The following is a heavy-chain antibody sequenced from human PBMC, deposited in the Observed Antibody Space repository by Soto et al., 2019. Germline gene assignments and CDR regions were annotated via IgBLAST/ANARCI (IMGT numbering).Heavy chain of an antibody. Sequence: SETLSLTCAVYGGSFSGYYWSWIRQPPGKGLEWIGEINHSGSTNYNPSLKSRVTISVDTSKNQFSLKLSSVTAADTAVYYCARGCSGGSCYRHKKYFQHWGQGTLVTVSS. CDR1: GGSFSGYY. D-gene: IGHD2-15*01. CDR3: ARGCSGGSCYRHKKYFQH. CDR2: INHSGST. V-gene: IGHV4-34*01. J-gene: IGHJ1*01.